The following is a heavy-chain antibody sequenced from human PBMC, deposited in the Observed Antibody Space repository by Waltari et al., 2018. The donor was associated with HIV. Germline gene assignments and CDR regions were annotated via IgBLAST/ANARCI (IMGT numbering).Heavy chain of an antibody. CDR3: AGVEGSGPTPIDA. J-gene: IGHJ5*02. V-gene: IGHV4-38-2*01. Sequence: QVQLQESGPGLVKPSETLSLTCAVSGYSISRGSYWGWVGQPPGKGLEGSGSMVPSGRIHHNPSFKSRVTISLDTSKNQVSLKLGSVTAADTAVYYCAGVEGSGPTPIDAWGQGTLVTVSS. CDR1: GYSISRGSY. CDR2: MVPSGRI.